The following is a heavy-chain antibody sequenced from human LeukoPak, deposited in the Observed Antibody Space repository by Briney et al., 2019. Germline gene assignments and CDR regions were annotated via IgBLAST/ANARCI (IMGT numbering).Heavy chain of an antibody. Sequence: SETLSLICTVSGASISSYYWSWIRQPPGKGLEWIGYVYDSGKTNYNPSLKSRVTISMDTSKNQFSLNLRSVTAADTAVYYCARARGDFHYFDSWGQGTLVTVSS. D-gene: IGHD2-21*02. CDR3: ARARGDFHYFDS. CDR2: VYDSGKT. J-gene: IGHJ4*02. V-gene: IGHV4-59*01. CDR1: GASISSYY.